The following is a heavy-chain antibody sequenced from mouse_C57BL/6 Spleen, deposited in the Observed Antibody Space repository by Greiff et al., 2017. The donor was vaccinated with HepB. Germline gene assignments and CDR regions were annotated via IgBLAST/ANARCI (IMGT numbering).Heavy chain of an antibody. CDR3: ARSGDGYYVKGCAY. D-gene: IGHD2-3*01. Sequence: QVQLQQPGAELVMPGASVKLSCKASGYTFTSYWMHWVKQRPGQGLEWIGEIDPSDSYTNYNQKFKGKSTLTVDKSSSTAYMQLSSLTSEDSAVYYCARSGDGYYVKGCAYWGQGTLVTVSA. V-gene: IGHV1-69*01. CDR2: IDPSDSYT. CDR1: GYTFTSYW. J-gene: IGHJ3*01.